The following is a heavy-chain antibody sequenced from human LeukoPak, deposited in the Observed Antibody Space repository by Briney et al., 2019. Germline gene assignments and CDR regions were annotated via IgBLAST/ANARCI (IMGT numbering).Heavy chain of an antibody. Sequence: GGSLRLSCAASGFTFSNYGMNWVRQAPGKGLEWVSYISSSSSTIYYADSVKGRFTISRDNAKNSLYLQMNSLRAEDTAVYYCARDLQQLGQHNFDYWGQGTLVTVSS. CDR2: ISSSSSTI. J-gene: IGHJ4*02. V-gene: IGHV3-48*01. CDR1: GFTFSNYG. D-gene: IGHD6-13*01. CDR3: ARDLQQLGQHNFDY.